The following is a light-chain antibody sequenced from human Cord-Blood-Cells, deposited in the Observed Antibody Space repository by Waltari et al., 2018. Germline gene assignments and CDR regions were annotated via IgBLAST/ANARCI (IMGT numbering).Light chain of an antibody. J-gene: IGKJ3*01. Sequence: DIQMTQSPSSLSASVGDRVTITCRARQSISSYLNWYQQIPGKAPKLLIYAASSLQSGVPSRFSGSGSGTDFTLTISSLQPEDFATYYCQQSYSTPFTFGPGTKVDIK. V-gene: IGKV1-39*01. CDR1: QSISSY. CDR2: AAS. CDR3: QQSYSTPFT.